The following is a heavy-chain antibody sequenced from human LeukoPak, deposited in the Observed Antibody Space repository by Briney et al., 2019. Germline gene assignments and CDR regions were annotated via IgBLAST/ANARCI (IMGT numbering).Heavy chain of an antibody. CDR3: ARDQSGSFIFDH. CDR2: IYYSGIT. CDR1: GDSISSYY. J-gene: IGHJ4*02. D-gene: IGHD1-26*01. Sequence: PSETLSLTCTVFGDSISSYYWSWIRQPPGKGLEWIGSIYYSGITSYNPSLKSRVIISVHTSKNQFSLKLSSVTAADAAVYYCARDQSGSFIFDHWGQGTLVTVSS. V-gene: IGHV4-59*01.